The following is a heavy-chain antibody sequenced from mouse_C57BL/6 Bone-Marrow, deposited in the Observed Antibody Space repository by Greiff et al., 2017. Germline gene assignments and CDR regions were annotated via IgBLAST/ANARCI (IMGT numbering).Heavy chain of an antibody. CDR2: IDPSDSYT. CDR1: GYTFTSYW. Sequence: QVQLQQPGAELVMPGASVKLSCKASGYTFTSYWMHWVKQRPGQGLEWIGEIDPSDSYTNYNQKFKGKSTLTVDKSSSTAYMQLSSLTSEDSAVYYCARRLITTVVAHWYFDGWGTGTTVTVPS. J-gene: IGHJ1*03. D-gene: IGHD1-1*01. CDR3: ARRLITTVVAHWYFDG. V-gene: IGHV1-69*01.